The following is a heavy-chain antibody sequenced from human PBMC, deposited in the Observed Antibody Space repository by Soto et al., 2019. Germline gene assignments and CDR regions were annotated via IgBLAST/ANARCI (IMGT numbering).Heavy chain of an antibody. CDR2: IRSKTSGGTT. Sequence: VGSLRLSCAASGFTLSNAWINWVRQAPGKGLEWVGRIRSKTSGGTTDFAAPVKGRFAISRDDSKDMVYLQMNSLRTEDTAVYYCTKDSLFTGVLVRFDFWGHGTLVTVSS. J-gene: IGHJ4*01. CDR1: GFTLSNAW. V-gene: IGHV3-15*07. CDR3: TKDSLFTGVLVRFDF. D-gene: IGHD3-9*01.